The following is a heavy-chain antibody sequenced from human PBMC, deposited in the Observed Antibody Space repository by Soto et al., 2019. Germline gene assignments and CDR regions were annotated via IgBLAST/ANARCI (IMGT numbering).Heavy chain of an antibody. CDR2: IIPIFGTA. V-gene: IGHV1-69*01. CDR1: GGTFSSYA. CDR3: ARLYCSRTSCSTGY. D-gene: IGHD2-2*02. J-gene: IGHJ4*02. Sequence: QVQLVQSGAEVKKPGSSVKVSCTASGGTFSSYAISWVRQAPGQGLEWMGGIIPIFGTANYAQKFQGRVTITADESTSKASMELSSLRSEDMAVYYCARLYCSRTSCSTGYWGQGTLVTVSS.